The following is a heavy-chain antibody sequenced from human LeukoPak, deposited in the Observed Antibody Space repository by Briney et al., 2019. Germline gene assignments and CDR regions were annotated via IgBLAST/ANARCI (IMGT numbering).Heavy chain of an antibody. CDR3: ARESYYDSSGYRPVDI. J-gene: IGHJ3*02. D-gene: IGHD3-22*01. Sequence: SETLSLTCTVSGGSISSGGYYWSWIRQHPGKGLEWIGYIYYSGSTHYNPSLKSRVTISVDTSKNQFSLKLSSVTAADTAVYYCARESYYDSSGYRPVDIWGQGTMVTVSS. CDR1: GGSISSGGYY. V-gene: IGHV4-31*03. CDR2: IYYSGST.